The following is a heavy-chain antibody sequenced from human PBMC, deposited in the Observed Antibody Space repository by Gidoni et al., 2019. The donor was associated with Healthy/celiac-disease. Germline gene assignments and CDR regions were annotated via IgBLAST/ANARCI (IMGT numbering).Heavy chain of an antibody. Sequence: QVQLQQWGAGLLKPSETLSLTCAVYGGSFSGYYWSWIRQPPGKGLEWIGEINHSGSTNYNPSLKSRVTISVDTSKNQFSLKLSSVTAADTAVYYCARVPSRVVHVFDYWGQGTLVTVSS. V-gene: IGHV4-34*01. D-gene: IGHD3-3*01. J-gene: IGHJ4*02. CDR1: GGSFSGYY. CDR2: INHSGST. CDR3: ARVPSRVVHVFDY.